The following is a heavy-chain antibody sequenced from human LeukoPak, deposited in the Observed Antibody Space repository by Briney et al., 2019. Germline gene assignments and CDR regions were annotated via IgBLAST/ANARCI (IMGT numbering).Heavy chain of an antibody. CDR2: IYHSGST. D-gene: IGHD2-2*01. CDR3: ASRQIYCSSTSCLDY. J-gene: IGHJ4*02. V-gene: IGHV4-38-2*01. Sequence: SETLSLTCAVSGYSISSGYYWGWIRQPPGKGLEWIGSIYHSGSTYYNPSLKSRVTISVDTSKNQLSLKLSSVTAADTAVYYCASRQIYCSSTSCLDYWGQGTLVTVSS. CDR1: GYSISSGYY.